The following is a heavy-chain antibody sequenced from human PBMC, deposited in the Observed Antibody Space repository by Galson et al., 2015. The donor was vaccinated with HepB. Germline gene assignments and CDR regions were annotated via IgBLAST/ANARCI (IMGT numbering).Heavy chain of an antibody. CDR3: ARPRDGYNYYFDY. CDR1: GGTFSSYA. J-gene: IGHJ4*02. CDR2: IIPIFGTA. D-gene: IGHD5-24*01. Sequence: SVKVSCKASGGTFSSYAISWVRQAPGQGLEWMGGIIPIFGTADYAQKFQGRVTITADESTSTAYMELSSLRSEDTAVYYCARPRDGYNYYFDYWGQGTLVTVSS. V-gene: IGHV1-69*13.